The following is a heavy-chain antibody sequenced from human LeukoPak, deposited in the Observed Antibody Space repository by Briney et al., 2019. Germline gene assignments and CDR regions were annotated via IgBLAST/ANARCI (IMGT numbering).Heavy chain of an antibody. D-gene: IGHD1-20*01. J-gene: IGHJ4*02. Sequence: SGGSLRLSCAASGFTFSNYAMGWVRQAPGKGLEWVSDISGSGGDTNYADSVKGRFTISRDNSKDTLDLQMNSLRAEDTAVYYCARDGITGTRPYWGQGTLVTVSS. CDR2: ISGSGGDT. CDR3: ARDGITGTRPY. V-gene: IGHV3-23*01. CDR1: GFTFSNYA.